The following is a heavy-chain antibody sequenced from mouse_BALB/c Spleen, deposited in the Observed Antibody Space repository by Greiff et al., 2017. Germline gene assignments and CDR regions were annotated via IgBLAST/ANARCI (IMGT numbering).Heavy chain of an antibody. V-gene: IGHV2-6-4*01. CDR1: GFSLSRYS. D-gene: IGHD3-1*01. Sequence: VKLVESGPGLVAPSQSLSITCTVSGFSLSRYSVHWVRQPPGKGLEWLGMIWGGGSTDYNSALKSRLSISKYNSKSQVFLKMNSLQTDDTAMYYCARNRDPGAWFAYWGQGTLVTVSA. CDR2: IWGGGST. CDR3: ARNRDPGAWFAY. J-gene: IGHJ3*01.